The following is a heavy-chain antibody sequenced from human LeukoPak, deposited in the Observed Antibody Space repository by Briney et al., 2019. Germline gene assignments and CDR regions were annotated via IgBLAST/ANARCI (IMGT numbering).Heavy chain of an antibody. Sequence: GGSLRLSCAASGFTFSDYSMNWVRQAPGKGLEWIAAVSYDGSNKYYADSVRGRLTISRDNSKNTLYLQMNSLRAEDTAVYYCARAGRADGDYHYFDYWGQGTLVTVSS. V-gene: IGHV3-30*03. CDR1: GFTFSDYS. J-gene: IGHJ4*02. CDR3: ARAGRADGDYHYFDY. D-gene: IGHD4-17*01. CDR2: VSYDGSNK.